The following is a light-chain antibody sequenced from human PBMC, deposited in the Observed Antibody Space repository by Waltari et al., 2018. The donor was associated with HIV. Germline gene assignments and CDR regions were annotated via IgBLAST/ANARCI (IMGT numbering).Light chain of an antibody. CDR2: AAS. Sequence: DIRFTQSPSFLSGSVGDGVTGTCRASHGISSYLAWYQQKPGKAPKLLIYAASTLQSGVPSRFSGSGSGTEFTLTISSLQPEDFATYYCQQLNSYPPAFGPGTKVDIK. CDR1: HGISSY. V-gene: IGKV1-9*01. CDR3: QQLNSYPPA. J-gene: IGKJ3*01.